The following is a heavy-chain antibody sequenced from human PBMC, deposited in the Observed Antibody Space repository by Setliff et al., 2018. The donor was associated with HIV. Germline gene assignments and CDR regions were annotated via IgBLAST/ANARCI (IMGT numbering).Heavy chain of an antibody. CDR1: GVSFSSYA. D-gene: IGHD3-22*01. V-gene: IGHV1-69*13. CDR3: ARDPFPSTNYYDSSMYPFAQFFQH. Sequence: SVKVSCKTSGVSFSSYAISWVRQAPGQGLEWMGGITPMFGATNYAQKFQGRVTITADESTNTAYMELSSLRSEDTAVYYCARDPFPSTNYYDSSMYPFAQFFQHWGQGTPVT. J-gene: IGHJ1*01. CDR2: ITPMFGAT.